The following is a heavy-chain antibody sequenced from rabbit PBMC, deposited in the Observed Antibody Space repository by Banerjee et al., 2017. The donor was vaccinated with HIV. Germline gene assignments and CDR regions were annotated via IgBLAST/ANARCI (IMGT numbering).Heavy chain of an antibody. CDR1: GFSLSSGYY. CDR3: ARDHRYSSGWGGNL. CDR2: IDTGSSGST. J-gene: IGHJ4*01. V-gene: IGHV1S45*01. D-gene: IGHD4-1*01. Sequence: QEQLEESGGDLVKPGASLTLTCTASGFSLSSGYYMCWVRQAPGKGLEWIACIDTGSSGSTYYASGVNGRFPISSHNAQNTLYLQLNSLTAADTATYFCARDHRYSSGWGGNLWGPGALVTVS.